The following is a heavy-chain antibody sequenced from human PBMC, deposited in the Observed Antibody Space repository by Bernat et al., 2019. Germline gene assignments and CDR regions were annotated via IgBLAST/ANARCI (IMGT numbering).Heavy chain of an antibody. CDR2: ISYDGSGK. CDR1: GFIFSNYG. CDR3: AKEGRGWTPESFAI. Sequence: QVQVVESGGGVVLPGRSLRLSCAASGFIFSNYGMNWVRQGPGKGLEWVAVISYDGSGKYYARSMKGRFTISRENSKNMLYLQMKSLRAEDTAVYYCAKEGRGWTPESFAIWGQGTMVTVSS. D-gene: IGHD6-19*01. J-gene: IGHJ3*02. V-gene: IGHV3-30*18.